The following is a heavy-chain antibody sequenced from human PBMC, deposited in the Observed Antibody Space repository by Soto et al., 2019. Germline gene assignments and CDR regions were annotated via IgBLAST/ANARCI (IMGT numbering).Heavy chain of an antibody. CDR3: ARDDAITIFGVVTNWFDP. V-gene: IGHV3-48*03. CDR1: VFSFSSYE. D-gene: IGHD3-3*01. Sequence: PWWSLRLSCSASVFSFSSYEMNWFRQAPGKGLEWVSYISSSCSTIYYADSVKGRFTTSRDNAKNSLYLQMNSLRAEDTAVYYCARDDAITIFGVVTNWFDPWGQGTLVTVSS. J-gene: IGHJ5*02. CDR2: ISSSCSTI.